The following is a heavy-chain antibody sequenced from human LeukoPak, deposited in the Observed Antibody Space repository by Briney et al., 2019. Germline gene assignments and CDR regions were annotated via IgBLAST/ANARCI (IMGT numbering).Heavy chain of an antibody. J-gene: IGHJ5*02. CDR3: ARRLGLGFGEYSNNWFDP. D-gene: IGHD3-10*01. Sequence: GGSLRLSCAASGFTFSSYWMSWVRQAPGKGLEWVANIKHDGSKKYYVDSVKGRFTISRDNAKNSLYLQMNSLRAEDTAVYYCARRLGLGFGEYSNNWFDPWGQGTLVTVSS. CDR2: IKHDGSKK. V-gene: IGHV3-7*01. CDR1: GFTFSSYW.